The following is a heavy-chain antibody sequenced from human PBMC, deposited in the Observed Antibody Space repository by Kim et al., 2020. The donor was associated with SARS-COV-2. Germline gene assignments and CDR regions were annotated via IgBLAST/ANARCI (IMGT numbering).Heavy chain of an antibody. CDR2: IYYSGST. CDR1: GGSISSSSYY. CDR3: ARGSMIVRNWFDP. J-gene: IGHJ5*02. D-gene: IGHD3-22*01. V-gene: IGHV4-39*01. Sequence: SETLSLTCTVSGGSISSSSYYWGWIRQPPGKGLEWIGSIYYSGSTYYNPSLKSRVTISVDTSKNQFSLKLSSVTAADTAVYYCARGSMIVRNWFDPWGQGTLVTVSS.